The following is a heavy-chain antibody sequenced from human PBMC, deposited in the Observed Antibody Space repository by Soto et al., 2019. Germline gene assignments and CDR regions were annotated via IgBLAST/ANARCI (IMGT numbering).Heavy chain of an antibody. D-gene: IGHD6-19*01. CDR1: GGTFSSYA. CDR3: ARTGIAVAAPNFDY. V-gene: IGHV1-69*10. Sequence: SVKVSCKASGGTFSSYAISWVRQAPGQGLGGMGGIIPIFGLANYAQKFQGRVTITADKSTSTAYMELSSLRSEDTAVYYCARTGIAVAAPNFDYWGQGTLVTVSS. J-gene: IGHJ4*02. CDR2: IIPIFGLA.